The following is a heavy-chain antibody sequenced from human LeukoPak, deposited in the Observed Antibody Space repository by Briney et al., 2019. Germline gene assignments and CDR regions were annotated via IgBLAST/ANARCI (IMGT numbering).Heavy chain of an antibody. V-gene: IGHV4-39*01. CDR2: IYYSGST. CDR3: ARLIAKTVAGIS. Sequence: SETLSLTCTVSGGSISSSSYYWGWIRQPPGKGLEWIGTIYYSGSTYYNPSLKSRVTISVDTSKNQFSLKLSSVTAADTAVYYCARLIAKTVAGISWGQGTLVTVSS. J-gene: IGHJ5*02. D-gene: IGHD6-19*01. CDR1: GGSISSSSYY.